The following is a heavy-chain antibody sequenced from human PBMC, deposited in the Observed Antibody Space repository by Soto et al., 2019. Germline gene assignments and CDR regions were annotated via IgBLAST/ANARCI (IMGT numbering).Heavy chain of an antibody. Sequence: GPSVKVSCKASGYTFTSYYMHWVRQAPGQGLEWMGWISAYNGNTSYAQKLQGRVAISADKSTSTAYMELSSLKSDDTAIYFCARERRRDDSNTFDALDVWGQGTMVTVSS. CDR3: ARERRRDDSNTFDALDV. CDR1: GYTFTSYY. CDR2: ISAYNGNT. D-gene: IGHD3-22*01. V-gene: IGHV1-18*04. J-gene: IGHJ3*01.